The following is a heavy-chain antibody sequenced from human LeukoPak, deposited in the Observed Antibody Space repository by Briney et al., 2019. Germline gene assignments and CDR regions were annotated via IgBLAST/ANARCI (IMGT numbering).Heavy chain of an antibody. J-gene: IGHJ5*02. Sequence: ASVKVSCKASGYTFTGYYVHWVRQAPGQGLEWMGWINPNSGGTNYAQKFQGRVTMTRDTSISTAYMELSSLRSEDTAVYYCARGPMVRGVMIGVLNWFDPWGQGTLVTVSS. CDR1: GYTFTGYY. CDR3: ARGPMVRGVMIGVLNWFDP. D-gene: IGHD3-10*01. V-gene: IGHV1-2*02. CDR2: INPNSGGT.